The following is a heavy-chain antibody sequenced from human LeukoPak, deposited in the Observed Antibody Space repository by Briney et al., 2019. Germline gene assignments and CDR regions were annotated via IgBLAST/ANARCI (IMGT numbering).Heavy chain of an antibody. V-gene: IGHV3-74*01. CDR1: GFTFSSYW. CDR3: ARAMDSSGNDY. D-gene: IGHD3-22*01. Sequence: GGSLRLSCAASGFTFSSYWMHWVRQAPGKGLVWVSRINSDGSSTSYADSVKGRFTISRDNAKNTLYLQMNSLRAEDTAVYYCARAMDSSGNDYWGQGTPVTVSS. J-gene: IGHJ4*02. CDR2: INSDGSST.